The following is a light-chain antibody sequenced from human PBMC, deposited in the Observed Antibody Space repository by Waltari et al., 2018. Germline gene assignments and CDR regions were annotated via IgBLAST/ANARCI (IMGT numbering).Light chain of an antibody. V-gene: IGKV3-11*01. CDR3: QQRSNWPPT. CDR2: DAS. CDR1: QSVSRN. J-gene: IGKJ3*01. Sequence: EIVLTQSPATLSLSPGERATLSCRASQSVSRNLAWYQQKPGQPPRLFIYDASTSATGVPARFSGSGSGTDFTLTISSLEPEDFAVYFCQQRSNWPPTFGPGTKVD.